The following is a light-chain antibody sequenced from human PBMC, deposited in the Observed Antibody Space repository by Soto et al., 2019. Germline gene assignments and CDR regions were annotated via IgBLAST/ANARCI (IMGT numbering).Light chain of an antibody. Sequence: QSALTQPASVSGSPGQSITISCTGTNGDVGSYDLVSWYQQYPGKAPKLIIYEVNKRPSGVSNRFSGAKSGNTASLTISGLQTEDQADYDCCSYAGGNTLIFGGGTKL. CDR2: EVN. CDR3: CSYAGGNTLI. V-gene: IGLV2-23*02. CDR1: NGDVGSYDL. J-gene: IGLJ2*01.